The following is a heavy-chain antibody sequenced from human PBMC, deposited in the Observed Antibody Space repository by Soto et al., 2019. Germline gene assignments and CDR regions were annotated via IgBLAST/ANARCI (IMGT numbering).Heavy chain of an antibody. J-gene: IGHJ5*02. V-gene: IGHV4-39*01. Sequence: PSETLSLTCSVSGGSINSSSYFWGWVRQPPGKELEWIGSIYYSGSTYYNPSLRSRVTISVDTSKNQFSLKLSSVTAADTAVFYCARHHSRGPRNWFDPWGQGTLVTVSS. CDR1: GGSINSSSYF. D-gene: IGHD6-19*01. CDR3: ARHHSRGPRNWFDP. CDR2: IYYSGST.